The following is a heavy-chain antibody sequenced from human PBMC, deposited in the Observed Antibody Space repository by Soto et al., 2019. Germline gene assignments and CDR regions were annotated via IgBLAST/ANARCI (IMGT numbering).Heavy chain of an antibody. V-gene: IGHV1-8*01. Sequence: ASVKVSCKAYGYTFTDFDINWVRQAAGQAPEWMGWMNPNTGNTAYAQKFQGRLTLTRDTSMDTAYMHLSSLTSEDTAVYYCTRGFSIYSDFWDQGTLVTVSS. CDR2: MNPNTGNT. J-gene: IGHJ4*02. D-gene: IGHD2-21*01. CDR1: GYTFTDFD. CDR3: TRGFSIYSDF.